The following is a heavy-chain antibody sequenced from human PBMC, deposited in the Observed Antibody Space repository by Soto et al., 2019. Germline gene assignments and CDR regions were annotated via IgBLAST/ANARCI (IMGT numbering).Heavy chain of an antibody. CDR3: AREPYGDSQYFDY. Sequence: QVQLVESGGGMAQAGTSLRLSCTGSGFTFNSVSQHWVRQGPEKGLEWVAVVSFDGKVTYYADSVKGRFTVSRDISKKTIYLQANSLRPEDTAVYYCAREPYGDSQYFDYWGQGTPVTVSS. J-gene: IGHJ4*02. D-gene: IGHD2-21*02. CDR1: GFTFNSVS. CDR2: VSFDGKVT. V-gene: IGHV3-30*04.